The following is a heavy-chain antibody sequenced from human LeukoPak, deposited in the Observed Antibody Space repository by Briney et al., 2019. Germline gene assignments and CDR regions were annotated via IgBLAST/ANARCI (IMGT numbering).Heavy chain of an antibody. Sequence: GGSLRLSCAASGFTVSSNYMSWVRQAPGKGLECVSVFYSGGDTYYADSVKGRFTISRDNSKNMVYLQMNSLRAEDTAVYYCTTAQLYSGIWYGRDYWGQGTLATVSS. CDR1: GFTVSSNY. CDR3: TTAQLYSGIWYGRDY. V-gene: IGHV3-66*01. D-gene: IGHD6-13*01. J-gene: IGHJ4*02. CDR2: FYSGGDT.